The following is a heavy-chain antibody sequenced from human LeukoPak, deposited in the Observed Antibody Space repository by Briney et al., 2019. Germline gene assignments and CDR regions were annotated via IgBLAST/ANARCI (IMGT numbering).Heavy chain of an antibody. CDR2: IKQDGSEE. J-gene: IGHJ2*01. Sequence: GGSLRLSCAASRFAFRSYWMGWVRQAPGKGLERVANIKQDGSEEYYVDSMKGRFTISRDNVKNLLYLQIDRLRVEDTAVYYCAGGARGYNWYFDLWGRGTLLTVSS. D-gene: IGHD3-16*01. CDR1: RFAFRSYW. CDR3: AGGARGYNWYFDL. V-gene: IGHV3-7*01.